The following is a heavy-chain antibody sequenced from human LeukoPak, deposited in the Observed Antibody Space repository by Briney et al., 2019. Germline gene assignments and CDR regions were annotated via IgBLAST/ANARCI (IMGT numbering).Heavy chain of an antibody. CDR2: IYYSGST. CDR1: GGSISSYY. V-gene: IGHV4-59*01. J-gene: IGHJ6*02. D-gene: IGHD6-13*01. Sequence: PSKTLSLTCTVSGGSISSYYWSWIRQPPGKGLEWIGYIYYSGSTNYNPSLKSRVTISVDTSKNQFSLKLSSVTAADTAVYYCARDAGIAAAGIYYYYGMDVWGQGTTVTVSS. CDR3: ARDAGIAAAGIYYYYGMDV.